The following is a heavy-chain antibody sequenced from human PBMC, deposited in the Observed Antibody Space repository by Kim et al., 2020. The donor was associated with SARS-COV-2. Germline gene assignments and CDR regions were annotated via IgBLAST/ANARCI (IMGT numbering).Heavy chain of an antibody. V-gene: IGHV3-23*01. J-gene: IGHJ4*02. CDR3: AKPLGVGYYPPGD. D-gene: IGHD3-22*01. Sequence: YPDAVKGRFTSPRDKSKNTVYLQMSSLRAEDTAVYYCAKPLGVGYYPPGDWGQGTLVTVSS.